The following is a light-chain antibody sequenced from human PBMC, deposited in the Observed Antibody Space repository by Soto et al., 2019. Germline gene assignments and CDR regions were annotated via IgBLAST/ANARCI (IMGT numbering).Light chain of an antibody. J-gene: IGLJ1*01. CDR2: EVS. CDR3: SSYAGNKNV. Sequence: QSVLTQPPSASGSPGQSVTISCPGTSSDVGGYNYVSWYQQHPGKAPKLMIYEVSKRPSGVPDRFSGSKSGNTAPLTVSGLQAEDEADYYCSSYAGNKNVFGTGTKVTVL. CDR1: SSDVGGYNY. V-gene: IGLV2-8*01.